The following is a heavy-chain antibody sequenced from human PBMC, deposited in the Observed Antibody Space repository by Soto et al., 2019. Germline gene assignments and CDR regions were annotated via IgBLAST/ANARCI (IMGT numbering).Heavy chain of an antibody. V-gene: IGHV1-18*01. Sequence: QVQLVQSGAEVKKPGASVKVSCKASGDTFTSYAISWVRQAPGQGLEWMGWISAYNGNTNYAQKLQGRVTITTDTSTSTAYMELRRLRSDDTAVYYCASAVGRITMVRGAMYYFDYWGQGTLVTVSS. D-gene: IGHD3-10*01. CDR1: GDTFTSYA. J-gene: IGHJ4*02. CDR2: ISAYNGNT. CDR3: ASAVGRITMVRGAMYYFDY.